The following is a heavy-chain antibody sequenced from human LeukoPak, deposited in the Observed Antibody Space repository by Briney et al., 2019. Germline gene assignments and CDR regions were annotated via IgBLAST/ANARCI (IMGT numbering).Heavy chain of an antibody. J-gene: IGHJ4*02. CDR2: IYYSGST. CDR3: ARDRGYDTFDY. Sequence: SETLSLTCTVSGGSISSYHWSWIRQPPGKGLEWIGYIYYSGSTNYNPSLKSRVTISVDTSKNQFSLKLSSVTAADTAVYYCARDRGYDTFDYWGQGTLVTVSS. V-gene: IGHV4-59*01. CDR1: GGSISSYH. D-gene: IGHD5-12*01.